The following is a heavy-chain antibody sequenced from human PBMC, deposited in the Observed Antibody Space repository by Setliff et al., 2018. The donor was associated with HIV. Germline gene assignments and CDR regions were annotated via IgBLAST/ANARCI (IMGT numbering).Heavy chain of an antibody. D-gene: IGHD4-17*01. CDR3: AREIYGGNSRPFDY. Sequence: SETLSLTCTVSGGSIISSSYYWSWIRQPPGKGLEWIGYIYYNGNTNYNPSLKSRVTISVDTSKNQLSLKLSSVTAADTAVYYCAREIYGGNSRPFDYWGQGTLVTVSS. V-gene: IGHV4-61*01. CDR2: IYYNGNT. J-gene: IGHJ4*02. CDR1: GGSIISSSYY.